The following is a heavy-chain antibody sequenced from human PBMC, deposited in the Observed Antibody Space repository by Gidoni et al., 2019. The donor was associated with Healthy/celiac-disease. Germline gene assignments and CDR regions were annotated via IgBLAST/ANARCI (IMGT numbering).Heavy chain of an antibody. D-gene: IGHD4-17*01. Sequence: EVQLVESGGGLVKPGGSLRLSCAASGFTFSSYSMNWVRQAPGKGLEWVSSISSSSSYIYYADSVKGRFTISRDNAKNSLYLQMNSLRAEDTAVYYCARDYNDGDYPVPDAFDIWGQGTMVTVSS. CDR3: ARDYNDGDYPVPDAFDI. J-gene: IGHJ3*02. V-gene: IGHV3-21*01. CDR1: GFTFSSYS. CDR2: ISSSSSYI.